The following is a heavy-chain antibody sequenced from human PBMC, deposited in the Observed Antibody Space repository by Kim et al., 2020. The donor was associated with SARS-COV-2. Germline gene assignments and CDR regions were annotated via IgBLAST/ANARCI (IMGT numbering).Heavy chain of an antibody. V-gene: IGHV3-23*01. CDR3: AKRRGWGAAAGTILDY. Sequence: SVKGRFTISRDNSKNTLYLQMNSLRAEDTAVYYCAKRRGWGAAAGTILDYWGQGTLVTVSS. J-gene: IGHJ4*02. D-gene: IGHD6-13*01.